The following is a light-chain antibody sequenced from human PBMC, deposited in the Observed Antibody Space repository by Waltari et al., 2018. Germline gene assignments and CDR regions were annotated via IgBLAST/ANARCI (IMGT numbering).Light chain of an antibody. Sequence: EIVLTQSPGTLSLSPGESATLSCRTSQSVTRALAWYQQKPGQGPRLLIYGASNRATGIPDRFRGSGSGTDCSLTISSLEPEDCAVYYCQHYLRLPVTFGQGTKVEVK. CDR3: QHYLRLPVT. V-gene: IGKV3-20*01. CDR2: GAS. CDR1: QSVTRA. J-gene: IGKJ1*01.